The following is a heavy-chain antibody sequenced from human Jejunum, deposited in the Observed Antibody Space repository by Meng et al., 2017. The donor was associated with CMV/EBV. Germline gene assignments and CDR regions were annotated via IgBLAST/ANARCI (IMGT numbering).Heavy chain of an antibody. D-gene: IGHD2-21*01. Sequence: SCAASGFTFTTSHMNWVRQAPGKGLEWVSGIRADDGSTFYAASVRGRFTISRDNSKYTLYLQMHSLRAEDTALYYCAKATDFASWGQGTLVTVSS. CDR1: GFTFTTSH. J-gene: IGHJ4*02. CDR2: IRADDGST. CDR3: AKATDFAS. V-gene: IGHV3-23*01.